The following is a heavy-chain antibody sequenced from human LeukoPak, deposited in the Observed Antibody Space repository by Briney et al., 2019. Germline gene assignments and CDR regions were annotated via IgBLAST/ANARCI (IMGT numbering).Heavy chain of an antibody. V-gene: IGHV1-46*01. D-gene: IGHD4-17*01. CDR2: INPSGSST. J-gene: IGHJ4*02. CDR3: ARDPYGDYVLLDY. Sequence: GASVKVSCKASGYAFTRHYMHWVRQAPGQGLEWMGLINPSGSSTIYAQKFQGRVTMTRDMSTSTDYMELSSLRSEDTAVYYCARDPYGDYVLLDYWGQGTLVTVSS. CDR1: GYAFTRHY.